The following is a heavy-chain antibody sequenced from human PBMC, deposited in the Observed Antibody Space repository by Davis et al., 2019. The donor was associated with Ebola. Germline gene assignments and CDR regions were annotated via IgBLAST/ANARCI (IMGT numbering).Heavy chain of an antibody. V-gene: IGHV3-23*01. Sequence: GGSLRLSCAASGFTFSSYAMSWVRQATGKGLEWVSTISSAGGSTYYADSVKGRFTISRDNSKSTLFLQMNNLRADDTAVCSCTKGSSGITYTLTQRYFDYWGQGTLVTVSS. CDR2: ISSAGGST. CDR3: TKGSSGITYTLTQRYFDY. CDR1: GFTFSSYA. J-gene: IGHJ4*02. D-gene: IGHD3-10*01.